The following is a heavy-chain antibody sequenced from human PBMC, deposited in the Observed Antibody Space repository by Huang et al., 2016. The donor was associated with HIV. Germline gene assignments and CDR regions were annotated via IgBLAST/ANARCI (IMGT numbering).Heavy chain of an antibody. CDR3: AKGGAGGTIRYFQH. D-gene: IGHD6-13*01. Sequence: EVQLLESGGGLVQPGGSLRLSCAASGFTFSSSGMRWVRQAPGKGREWGATIGGSGYTTYHADSVKGRFAVSRDNSKNTLYLQMNSLRAEDTAVYYCAKGGAGGTIRYFQHWGQGTLVTVSS. CDR2: IGGSGYTT. V-gene: IGHV3-23*01. J-gene: IGHJ1*01. CDR1: GFTFSSSG.